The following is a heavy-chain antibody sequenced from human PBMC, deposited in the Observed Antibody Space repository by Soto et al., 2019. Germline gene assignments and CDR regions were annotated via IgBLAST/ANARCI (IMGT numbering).Heavy chain of an antibody. CDR1: GFTFSNYW. Sequence: EVQLVESGGALVQPGGSLRLSCAASGFTFSNYWMHWVRQAPGKGLVWISRMYSDGSNTVYADAVKGRFTISRDNAKNTLYLQMNSLRVEDTAVYYCATSKGGVSNVPTTYWGQGTLVTVSS. CDR3: ATSKGGVSNVPTTY. J-gene: IGHJ4*02. D-gene: IGHD1-26*01. V-gene: IGHV3-74*01. CDR2: MYSDGSNT.